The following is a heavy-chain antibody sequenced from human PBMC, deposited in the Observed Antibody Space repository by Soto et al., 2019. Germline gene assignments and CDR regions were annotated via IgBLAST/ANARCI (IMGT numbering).Heavy chain of an antibody. D-gene: IGHD3-10*01. Sequence: GPSVKVSCKASGYTFTSYPMHWVRQAPGQGLEWMGWINAGNGDTKYSQNFQGRVTMTTDTSTSTAYMELTSLRSDDTGVYYCARDHGGATMALLYWGQGTLVTVSS. CDR3: ARDHGGATMALLY. J-gene: IGHJ4*02. CDR2: INAGNGDT. V-gene: IGHV1-3*01. CDR1: GYTFTSYP.